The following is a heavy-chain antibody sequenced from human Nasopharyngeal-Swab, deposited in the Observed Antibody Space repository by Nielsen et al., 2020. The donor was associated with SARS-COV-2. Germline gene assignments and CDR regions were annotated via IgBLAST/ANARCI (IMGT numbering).Heavy chain of an antibody. CDR2: INPHSRGT. V-gene: IGHV1-2*02. D-gene: IGHD3-22*01. Sequence: ASVKVSCKASGYTLTGYYMHWVRQAPGQGLEWMGWINPHSRGTKYAQKFQGRVTMTSDTSRSTAYIDLSRLRSDDTAVYYCARDYYDNYDSDFWGQGTLVTVSS. CDR3: ARDYYDNYDSDF. CDR1: GYTLTGYY. J-gene: IGHJ4*02.